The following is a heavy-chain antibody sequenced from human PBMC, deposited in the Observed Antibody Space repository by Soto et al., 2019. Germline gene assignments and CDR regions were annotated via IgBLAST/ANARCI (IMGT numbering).Heavy chain of an antibody. D-gene: IGHD2-2*01. CDR1: GYTFTSYD. CDR2: MNPNSGNT. V-gene: IGHV1-8*01. CDR3: VRGVDIVLVPAAGVNWFAP. J-gene: IGHJ5*02. Sequence: ASVKVSCKASGYTFTSYDINWVRQATGQGLEWMGWMNPNSGNTGYAQKFQGRVTMTRNTSIITAYMELSSLRSEDTAVYYCVRGVDIVLVPAAGVNWFAPWGQGTLVTVSS.